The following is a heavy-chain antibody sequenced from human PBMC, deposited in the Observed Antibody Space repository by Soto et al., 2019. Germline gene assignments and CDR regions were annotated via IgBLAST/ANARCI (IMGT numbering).Heavy chain of an antibody. Sequence: QVQLVESGGGVVQPGRSLSLSCAASGFTFSSYGMHWVRQAPGRGLEWVAIIWYDGSIKEYADSVKGRFTISRDNSKNTMFLQMDSLRAEDTAVYYCARESPLTGWHFDSWGQGTLVSVSS. D-gene: IGHD3-9*01. CDR2: IWYDGSIK. J-gene: IGHJ4*02. V-gene: IGHV3-33*01. CDR1: GFTFSSYG. CDR3: ARESPLTGWHFDS.